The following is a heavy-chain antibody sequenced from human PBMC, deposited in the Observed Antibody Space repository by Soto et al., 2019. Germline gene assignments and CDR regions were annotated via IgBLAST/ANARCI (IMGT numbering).Heavy chain of an antibody. J-gene: IGHJ3*02. V-gene: IGHV1-3*01. CDR1: GYTFTSYA. D-gene: IGHD2-2*01. CDR2: INAGNGNT. CDR3: ARTLMPIVVVPAADDAFDI. Sequence: ASVKVSCKASGYTFTSYATHWVRQAPGQRLEWMGWINAGNGNTKYSQKFQGRVTITRDTSASTAYMELSSLRSEDTAVYYCARTLMPIVVVPAADDAFDIWGQGTMVTVSS.